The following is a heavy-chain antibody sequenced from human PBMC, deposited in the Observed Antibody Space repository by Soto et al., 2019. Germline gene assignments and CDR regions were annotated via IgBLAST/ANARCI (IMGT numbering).Heavy chain of an antibody. J-gene: IGHJ4*02. CDR2: INPNSGGT. CDR3: ARDLGTGAHFDY. V-gene: IGHV1-2*04. CDR1: GYTFTRYY. Sequence: ASVKVSFKASGYTFTRYYMPWVRQAPGQGLEWMGWINPNSGGTNYAQKFQGWVTMTRDTSISTAYMELSRLRSDDTAVYYCARDLGTGAHFDYWGQGTLVTVSS.